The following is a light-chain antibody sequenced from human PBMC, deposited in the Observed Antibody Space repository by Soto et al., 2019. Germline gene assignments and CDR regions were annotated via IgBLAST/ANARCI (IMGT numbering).Light chain of an antibody. CDR3: QHYNNWAIT. J-gene: IGKJ5*01. CDR2: GAS. Sequence: IVMTQSPATLSVSPGETATLSCRASHSAGHNLAWYQQKPGQTPRLLIYGASTRATGIPVRFIGSGSGTEFTLTISSLQSEVFAVYYCQHYNNWAITFGQGTRLEIK. CDR1: HSAGHN. V-gene: IGKV3-15*01.